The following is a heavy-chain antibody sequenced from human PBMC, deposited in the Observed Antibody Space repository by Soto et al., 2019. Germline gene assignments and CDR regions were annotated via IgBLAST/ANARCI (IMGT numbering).Heavy chain of an antibody. D-gene: IGHD3-10*01. J-gene: IGHJ6*03. Sequence: ASVKVSCKASGYTFTSYGISWVRQAPGQGLEWMGWISAYNGNTNYAQKLQGRVTMTTDTSTSTAYMELRSLRSDDTAVYYCARGLWFGVVSYYYMDVWGKGTTVTVSS. V-gene: IGHV1-18*01. CDR3: ARGLWFGVVSYYYMDV. CDR1: GYTFTSYG. CDR2: ISAYNGNT.